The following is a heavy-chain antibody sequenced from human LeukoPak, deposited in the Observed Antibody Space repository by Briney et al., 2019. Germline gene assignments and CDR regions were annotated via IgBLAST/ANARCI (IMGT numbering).Heavy chain of an antibody. CDR2: INHSGST. CDR1: GFTFSNYE. CDR3: ARGPRGYSYDSPRRQLDY. V-gene: IGHV4-34*01. J-gene: IGHJ4*02. Sequence: GSLRLSCSASGFTFSNYEMNWVRQAPGKGLEWIGEINHSGSTNYNPSLKSRVTISVDTSKNQFSLKLSSVTAADTAVYYCARGPRGYSYDSPRRQLDYWGQGTLVTASS. D-gene: IGHD5-18*01.